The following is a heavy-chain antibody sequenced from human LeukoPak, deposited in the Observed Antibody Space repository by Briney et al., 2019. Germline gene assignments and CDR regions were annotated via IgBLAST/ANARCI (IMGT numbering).Heavy chain of an antibody. D-gene: IGHD3-10*01. V-gene: IGHV3-23*01. CDR1: GFTFSSYA. J-gene: IGHJ4*02. CDR2: ISGSGGST. Sequence: PGGSLRLSCAASGFTFSSYAMSWVRQAPGKGLEWVSAISGSGGSTYYADSVKGRFTISRDNSKNTLYLQMNSLRAEDTAVYYCAKAPRGVYYYGSGSYDYWGQGTLVTVSS. CDR3: AKAPRGVYYYGSGSYDY.